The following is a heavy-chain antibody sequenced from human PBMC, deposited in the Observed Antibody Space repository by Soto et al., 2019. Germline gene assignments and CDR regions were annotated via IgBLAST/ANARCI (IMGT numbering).Heavy chain of an antibody. V-gene: IGHV3-9*01. D-gene: IGHD6-19*01. J-gene: IGHJ4*02. Sequence: GGSLRLSCAASGFTFGDYAMQWVRQAPGKGLEWVSAISWNSGSIDYADSVKGRFTISRDNAKNSLYLQMNSLRAGDTALYYCAKSHTTSGWYVTTDYWGQGTRVTVSS. CDR3: AKSHTTSGWYVTTDY. CDR2: ISWNSGSI. CDR1: GFTFGDYA.